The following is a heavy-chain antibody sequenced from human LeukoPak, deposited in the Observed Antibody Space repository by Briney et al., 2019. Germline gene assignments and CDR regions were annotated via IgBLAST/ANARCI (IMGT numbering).Heavy chain of an antibody. J-gene: IGHJ5*02. Sequence: ASVKVSCKASGYTFTGYYMHWVRQAPGQGLEWMGWINPNSGGTNYAQKFQGRVTMTRDTSISTAYMELSRLRSDDTAVYYCARQGAVLTSVNWFDPWGQGTLVTVSS. D-gene: IGHD4-23*01. CDR1: GYTFTGYY. CDR3: ARQGAVLTSVNWFDP. CDR2: INPNSGGT. V-gene: IGHV1-2*02.